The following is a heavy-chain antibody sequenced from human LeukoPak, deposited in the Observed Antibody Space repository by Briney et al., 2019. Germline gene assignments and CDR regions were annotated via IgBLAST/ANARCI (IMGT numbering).Heavy chain of an antibody. CDR3: ATPDIGYCSSTSCLYYFDY. V-gene: IGHV1-69*01. CDR2: IIPIFGTA. Sequence: ASVKVSCKASGGTFSSYAISWVRQAPGQRLEWMGGIIPIFGTANYAQKFQGRVTITADESTSTAYMELSSLRSEDTAVYYCATPDIGYCSSTSCLYYFDYWGQGTLVTVSS. D-gene: IGHD2-2*01. CDR1: GGTFSSYA. J-gene: IGHJ4*02.